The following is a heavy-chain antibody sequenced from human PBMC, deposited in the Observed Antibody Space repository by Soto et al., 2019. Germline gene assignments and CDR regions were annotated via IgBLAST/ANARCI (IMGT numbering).Heavy chain of an antibody. CDR2: IYPGDSST. CDR1: GYSFTSYW. CDR3: TSGLGYCSNGVCYTTRFDP. V-gene: IGHV5-51*01. D-gene: IGHD2-8*01. J-gene: IGHJ5*02. Sequence: PGESLKISCKGFGYSFTSYWIGWVRQMPGRGLEWMGVIYPGDSSTRYSPSFQGQVTISADKSITTAYLQWSSLKASDTAIYYCTSGLGYCSNGVCYTTRFDPWGQGTLVTVSS.